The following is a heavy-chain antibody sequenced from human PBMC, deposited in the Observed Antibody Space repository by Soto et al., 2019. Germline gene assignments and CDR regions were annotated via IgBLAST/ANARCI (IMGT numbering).Heavy chain of an antibody. CDR2: IIPIFGTA. V-gene: IGHV1-69*06. CDR3: ARGHGVIIGAMDV. J-gene: IGHJ6*02. Sequence: SVKVSCKASGGTFSSYAISWVRQAPGQGLEWMGGIIPIFGTANYAQKFQGRVTITADKSTSTAYMELRSLSSDDTAVYYCARGHGVIIGAMDVWGQGTAVTVSS. CDR1: GGTFSSYA. D-gene: IGHD3-3*01.